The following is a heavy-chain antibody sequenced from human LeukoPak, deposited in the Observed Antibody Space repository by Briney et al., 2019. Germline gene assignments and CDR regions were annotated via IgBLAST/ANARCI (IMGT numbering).Heavy chain of an antibody. V-gene: IGHV4-59*01. CDR3: ARDRESYSDY. J-gene: IGHJ4*02. Sequence: SETLSLTCTVSGGSIYSYYWNWIRQPPGKGLEWIGYMSYSGGTNYNPSLKSRVTISVDTSKNQFSLKLSSVTAADTAVYYCARDRESYSDYWAQGTLVTVSS. CDR2: MSYSGGT. D-gene: IGHD2-15*01. CDR1: GGSIYSYY.